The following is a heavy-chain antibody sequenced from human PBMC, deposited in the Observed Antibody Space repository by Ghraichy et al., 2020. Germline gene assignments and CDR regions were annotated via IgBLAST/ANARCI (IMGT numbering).Heavy chain of an antibody. Sequence: SQTLSLTCTVSGASVSSGRYYWNWIRQPPGKGLECLGYIYYSGITNYNPSLKSRVTISIDTSMNQFSLKLTSVTAADTAVYYCARGYYGSESYLGQWGQGTPVTVSA. D-gene: IGHD3-10*01. CDR1: GASVSSGRYY. J-gene: IGHJ4*02. V-gene: IGHV4-61*01. CDR2: IYYSGIT. CDR3: ARGYYGSESYLGQ.